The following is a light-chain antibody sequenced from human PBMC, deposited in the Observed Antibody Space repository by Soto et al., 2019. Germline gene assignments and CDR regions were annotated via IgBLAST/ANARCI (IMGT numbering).Light chain of an antibody. CDR2: GAS. CDR1: QSVSNN. CDR3: QQYNNWLWT. Sequence: EIVMTQSPATLSVSPGETATLSCRASQSVSNNVAWYQQKPGQAPRLLILGASTRATGIPARFSGSGSGTEFTLTISSLQSEDFAVYYCQQYNNWLWTFGQGTQLEIK. V-gene: IGKV3-15*01. J-gene: IGKJ5*01.